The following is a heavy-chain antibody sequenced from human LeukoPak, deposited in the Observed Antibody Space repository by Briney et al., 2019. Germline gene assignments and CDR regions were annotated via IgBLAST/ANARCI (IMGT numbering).Heavy chain of an antibody. CDR1: GFTFSSYW. V-gene: IGHV3-9*03. CDR2: ISRNSDST. J-gene: IGHJ4*02. CDR3: VKDIGSGSYRYGGYFDY. Sequence: GGSLRLSCAASGFTFSSYWMSWVRQAPGKGLEWVAGISRNSDSTGYADSVKGRFTISRDNAKNSLYLQMNSLRAEDMALYYCVKDIGSGSYRYGGYFDYWGQGTLVTVSS. D-gene: IGHD1-26*01.